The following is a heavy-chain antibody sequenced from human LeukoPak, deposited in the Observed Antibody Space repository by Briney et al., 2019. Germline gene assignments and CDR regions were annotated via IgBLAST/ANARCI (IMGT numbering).Heavy chain of an antibody. D-gene: IGHD6-13*01. CDR3: ARSSGTGIDAWFDY. Sequence: GASLKISCKASGYSFTTYWIGWVRQMPGKGLEWMGIIFPGDSDTTYSPSFQGQVTISVEKSITTAYLEWSSLKASDTAMYYCARSSGTGIDAWFDYWGQGTLVTVSS. CDR1: GYSFTTYW. V-gene: IGHV5-51*01. J-gene: IGHJ4*02. CDR2: IFPGDSDT.